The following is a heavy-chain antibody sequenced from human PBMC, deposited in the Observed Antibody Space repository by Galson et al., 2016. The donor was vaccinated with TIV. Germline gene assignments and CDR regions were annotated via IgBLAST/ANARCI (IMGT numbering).Heavy chain of an antibody. CDR2: SKNRLKNYLQ. V-gene: IGHV3-72*01. CDR3: VMFESGVPN. CDR1: GFTFSDHY. D-gene: IGHD2-8*01. J-gene: IGHJ4*02. Sequence: SLRLSCAASGFTFSDHYIDWVRQAPGMGLEWVGRSKNRLKNYLQEYAAAVKGRFIISRDDSNMSLYLQMKSLKTGDTAVYYWVMFESGVPNWGQGTLVTVSS.